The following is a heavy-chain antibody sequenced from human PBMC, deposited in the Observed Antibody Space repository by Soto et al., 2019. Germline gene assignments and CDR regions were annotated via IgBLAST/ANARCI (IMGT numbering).Heavy chain of an antibody. J-gene: IGHJ4*02. D-gene: IGHD6-19*01. Sequence: GGSLRLSCAASGFTFSSYAMSWVRQAPGKGLEWVSAISGSGGSTYYADSVKGRFTISRDNSKNTLYLQMNSLRAEDTAVYYCAKDGTSGWNLYYFDYWGQGTLVTVSS. CDR1: GFTFSSYA. CDR3: AKDGTSGWNLYYFDY. CDR2: ISGSGGST. V-gene: IGHV3-23*01.